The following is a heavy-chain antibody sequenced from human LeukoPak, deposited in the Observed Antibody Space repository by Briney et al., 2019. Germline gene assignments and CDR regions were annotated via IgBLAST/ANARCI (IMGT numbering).Heavy chain of an antibody. Sequence: GGSLRLSCAASGFTFSSYGMHCVSQAPGKGLEWVAVIWFDGSNKYYADSVKGRFTISRDNSKNTLYLQMNSLRAEDTAVYYCATRGDGYNLGPRRLNYFDYWGQGTLVTVSS. V-gene: IGHV3-33*01. D-gene: IGHD5-24*01. J-gene: IGHJ4*02. CDR3: ATRGDGYNLGPRRLNYFDY. CDR1: GFTFSSYG. CDR2: IWFDGSNK.